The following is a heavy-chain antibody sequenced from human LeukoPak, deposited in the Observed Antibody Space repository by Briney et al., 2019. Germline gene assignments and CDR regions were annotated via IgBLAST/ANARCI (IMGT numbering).Heavy chain of an antibody. CDR1: GDSISRSTYY. Sequence: SETLSLTCTVSGDSISRSTYYWAWIRQPPGKGLEWIGSVYYGRSPYFNPSLESRATISVDTSKNHFSLKMGSVTAADTAVYYCARSSGTGTFSYWGQGTLVTVSS. V-gene: IGHV4-39*02. D-gene: IGHD6-25*01. CDR3: ARSSGTGTFSY. J-gene: IGHJ4*02. CDR2: VYYGRSP.